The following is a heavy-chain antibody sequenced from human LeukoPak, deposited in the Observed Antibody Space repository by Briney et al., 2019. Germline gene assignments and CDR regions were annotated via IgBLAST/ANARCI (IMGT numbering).Heavy chain of an antibody. J-gene: IGHJ4*02. CDR2: INPDGSGK. Sequence: GGSLRLSCEASGFTLSTYWMNWVRQVPGKALDWVANINPDGSGKRYVDSVKGRFTIARDNADNSLSLQMNSLRAEDTAVYYCASWGAGGNSWGQGTLVTVPS. CDR3: ASWGAGGNS. V-gene: IGHV3-7*01. CDR1: GFTLSTYW. D-gene: IGHD3-16*01.